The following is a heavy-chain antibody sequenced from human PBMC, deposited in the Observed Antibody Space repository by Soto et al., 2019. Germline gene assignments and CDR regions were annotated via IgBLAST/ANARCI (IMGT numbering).Heavy chain of an antibody. CDR1: GGTFSSYA. D-gene: IGHD6-6*01. CDR2: IIPIFGTA. CDR3: ASGIAATTAFDI. Sequence: GASVKVSCKASGGTFSSYAISWVRQAPGQGLEWMGGIIPIFGTANYAQKFQGRVTITADESTSTAYMELSSLRSEDTAVYYCASGIAATTAFDIWGQGTMVTLSS. V-gene: IGHV1-69*13. J-gene: IGHJ3*02.